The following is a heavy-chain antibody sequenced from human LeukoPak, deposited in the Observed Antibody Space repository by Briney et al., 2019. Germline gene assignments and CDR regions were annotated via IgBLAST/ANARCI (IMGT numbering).Heavy chain of an antibody. CDR3: ARDLYYYDSSGYLDY. V-gene: IGHV3-11*01. CDR2: ISSSGSTI. D-gene: IGHD3-22*01. J-gene: IGHJ4*02. Sequence: GGSLRLSCAASGFTFSDYYMSWTRQAPGKGLEWVSYISSSGSTIYYADSVKGRFTISRDNAKNSLYLQMNSLRAEDTAVYYCARDLYYYDSSGYLDYWGQGTLVTVSS. CDR1: GFTFSDYY.